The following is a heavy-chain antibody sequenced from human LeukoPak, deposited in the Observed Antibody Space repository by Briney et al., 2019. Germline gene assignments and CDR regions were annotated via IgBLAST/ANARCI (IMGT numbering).Heavy chain of an antibody. CDR3: ASPLDLLTGYSPLGAFDY. Sequence: PGGSLRLSCAASGFTFSSYGMHWVRQAPGKGLEWVAFIRYDGSNKYYADSVKGRFTISRDNAKNTLYLQRNSLRAADTAVDYCASPLDLLTGYSPLGAFDYWGQGTLVTVSS. CDR2: IRYDGSNK. J-gene: IGHJ4*02. V-gene: IGHV3-30*02. CDR1: GFTFSSYG. D-gene: IGHD3-9*01.